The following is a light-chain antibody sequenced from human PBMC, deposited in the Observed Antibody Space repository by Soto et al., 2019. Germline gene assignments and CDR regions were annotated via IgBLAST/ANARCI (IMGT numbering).Light chain of an antibody. V-gene: IGKV1-5*01. CDR3: QQYENYWT. J-gene: IGKJ1*01. Sequence: DIQMTQSPSTLSATAGYRVTITCRASQSISSWLAWYQHKPGKAPKLLIYDASNLDSGVPSRFSGSGSGTEFSLTIINLQPDDCATYYCQQYENYWTFGQGTRVEIK. CDR2: DAS. CDR1: QSISSW.